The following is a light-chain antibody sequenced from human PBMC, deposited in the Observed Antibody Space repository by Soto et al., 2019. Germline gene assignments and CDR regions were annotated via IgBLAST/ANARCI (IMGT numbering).Light chain of an antibody. V-gene: IGKV3-20*01. CDR1: ETVNNNF. CDR2: AAS. CDR3: QQYGSSPPYT. Sequence: DIVLTQSPGTLSLSPGERATLSCRASETVNNNFLGWYQQKPGQAPRLLIFAASRRATGIPDRSSGSGSGTDFTLTISRLEPEDFGVYYCQQYGSSPPYTFGQGTKLEIK. J-gene: IGKJ2*01.